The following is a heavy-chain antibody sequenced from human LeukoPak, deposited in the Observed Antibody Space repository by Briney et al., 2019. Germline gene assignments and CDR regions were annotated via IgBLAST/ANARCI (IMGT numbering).Heavy chain of an antibody. CDR3: ARFMITFGGVIAYFDY. CDR1: GGSISSGGYY. D-gene: IGHD3-16*02. CDR2: IYYSGST. Sequence: SQTLSLTCTVSGGSISSGGYYWSWIRQHPGKGLEWIGYIYYSGSTYYNPPLKSRVTISVDTSRNQFSLKLSSVTAADTAVYYCARFMITFGGVIAYFDYRGQGTLVTVSS. J-gene: IGHJ4*02. V-gene: IGHV4-31*03.